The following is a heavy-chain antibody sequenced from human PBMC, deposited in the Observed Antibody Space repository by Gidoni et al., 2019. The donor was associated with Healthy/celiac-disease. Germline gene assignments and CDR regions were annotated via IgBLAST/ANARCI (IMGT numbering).Heavy chain of an antibody. Sequence: EVQLLESGGGLVQPGGSLRLSCAASGFTFSSYAMSWVRQAPGKGLEWVSAISGSGGSTYYADSVKSRFTISRDNSKNTLYLQMNSLRAEDTAVYYCAKDGGYDFWSGYYYGMDVWGQGTTVTVSS. CDR3: AKDGGYDFWSGYYYGMDV. D-gene: IGHD3-3*01. J-gene: IGHJ6*02. CDR2: ISGSGGST. V-gene: IGHV3-23*01. CDR1: GFTFSSYA.